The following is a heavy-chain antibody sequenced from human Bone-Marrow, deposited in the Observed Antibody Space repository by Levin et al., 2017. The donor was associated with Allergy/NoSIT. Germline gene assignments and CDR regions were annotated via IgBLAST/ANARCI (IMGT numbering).Heavy chain of an antibody. CDR2: ISTYSGNT. CDR3: ARLKGNY. Sequence: GESLKISCQASGYTFTTYGISWVRQAPGQGLEWVGWISTYSGNTNYAQKLQGRVTMTTDTSTSTAYMELRSLKSDDTAVYYCARLKGNYWGQGTLVTVSS. CDR1: GYTFTTYG. V-gene: IGHV1-18*01. D-gene: IGHD6-13*01. J-gene: IGHJ4*02.